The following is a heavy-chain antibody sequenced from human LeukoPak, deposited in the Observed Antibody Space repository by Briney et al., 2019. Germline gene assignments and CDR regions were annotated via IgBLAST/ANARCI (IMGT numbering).Heavy chain of an antibody. CDR1: GFTFSNYA. V-gene: IGHV3-23*01. CDR2: ISISGGHT. J-gene: IGHJ4*02. D-gene: IGHD4-23*01. CDR3: ARSIGGNTHFDY. Sequence: GGSLRLSCAASGFTFSNYAMNWVRQAPGKGLEWVSSISISGGHTYYADSVKGRFTISRDNSKNTVYLQMNSLRAEDTAVYYCARSIGGNTHFDYWGQGTLVTVSS.